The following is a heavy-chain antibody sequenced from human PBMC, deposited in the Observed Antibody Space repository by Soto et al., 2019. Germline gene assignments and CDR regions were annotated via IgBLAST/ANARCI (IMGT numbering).Heavy chain of an antibody. J-gene: IGHJ6*02. D-gene: IGHD3-3*01. CDR2: TYYRPKWYN. CDR3: ARENGSAIFGGVTHYGMGV. Sequence: SQTLSLTCAISGDSVSSNSAAWNWIRQSPSRGLEWLGRTYYRPKWYNDYAVSVKSRITINPDTSKNQFSLQLNSVTPEDTAVYYCARENGSAIFGGVTHYGMGVWGQGTTVTVSS. V-gene: IGHV6-1*01. CDR1: GDSVSSNSAA.